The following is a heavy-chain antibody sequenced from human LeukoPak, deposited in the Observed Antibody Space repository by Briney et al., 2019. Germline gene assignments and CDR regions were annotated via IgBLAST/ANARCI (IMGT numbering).Heavy chain of an antibody. CDR1: GASISISSYY. Sequence: SQTLSLTCTVSGASISISSYYWGWLRQPPGKGLEWIGSIYYSASTYYNPSLKSRVTISVDTSKTQFSLKLSSVTAADTAVYYYARHWLRGAAKPGYMDVWGKGTTVTVSS. CDR2: IYYSAST. J-gene: IGHJ6*03. CDR3: ARHWLRGAAKPGYMDV. D-gene: IGHD5-18*01. V-gene: IGHV4-39*01.